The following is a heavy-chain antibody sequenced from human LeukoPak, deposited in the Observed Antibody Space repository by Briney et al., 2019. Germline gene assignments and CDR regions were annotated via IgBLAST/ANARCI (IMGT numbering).Heavy chain of an antibody. J-gene: IGHJ4*02. D-gene: IGHD3-10*01. Sequence: GGALRLSCAASGFTFSSYAMSWVRQAPGKGLEWVSAFSWSGGSTYYADCVKGRFTISRDNTKNTLYLQMTSLRAEDRAVYYCAPIWFGELLSVFDYWGQGTLVTVSS. CDR1: GFTFSSYA. CDR3: APIWFGELLSVFDY. CDR2: FSWSGGST. V-gene: IGHV3-23*01.